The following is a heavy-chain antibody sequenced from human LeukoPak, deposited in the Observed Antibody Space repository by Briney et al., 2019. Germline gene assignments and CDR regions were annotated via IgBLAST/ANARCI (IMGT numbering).Heavy chain of an antibody. CDR3: ARLIILADYYMDV. Sequence: PSETLSLTCTVSGGSISSYQWSWIRKPAGKGLEWIGRMYTSGSTNYNPSLKSRVTMSVDTSKNQFSLKLSSVTAADTAVYYCARLIILADYYMDVWGKGTTVTISS. J-gene: IGHJ6*03. CDR2: MYTSGST. V-gene: IGHV4-4*07. CDR1: GGSISSYQ. D-gene: IGHD1-26*01.